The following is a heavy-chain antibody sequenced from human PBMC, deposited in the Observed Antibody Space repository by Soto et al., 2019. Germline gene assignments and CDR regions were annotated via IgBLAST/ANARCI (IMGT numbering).Heavy chain of an antibody. Sequence: PGGSLRLSCAASGFTFSEHPMSWIRQAPGKGLEWVSYIDSSGTDIYYADSVRGRFTITRDNAKNSLYLQMNSLRAEDTAVYYCVRTEVVVVGTYDYWGQGTLVTVSS. CDR1: GFTFSEHP. V-gene: IGHV3-11*01. CDR2: IDSSGTDI. J-gene: IGHJ4*02. D-gene: IGHD3-22*01. CDR3: VRTEVVVVGTYDY.